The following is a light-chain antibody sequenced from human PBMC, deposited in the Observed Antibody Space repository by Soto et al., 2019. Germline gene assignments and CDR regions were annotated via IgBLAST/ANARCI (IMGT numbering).Light chain of an antibody. V-gene: IGLV2-14*01. CDR1: SSDVCAYNS. CDR2: DVS. Sequence: QSALTQPASVSGSPGQSITISCTGTSSDVCAYNSVSWYQQHPGKAPKLIIYDVSTRPSGISDRFSGSKSGNTASLTISGLQAEDESDYYCSSYTTSVTYVFGTGTKVTVL. J-gene: IGLJ1*01. CDR3: SSYTTSVTYV.